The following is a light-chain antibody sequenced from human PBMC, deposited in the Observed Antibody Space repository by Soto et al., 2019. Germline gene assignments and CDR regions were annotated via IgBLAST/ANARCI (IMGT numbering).Light chain of an antibody. CDR2: GAS. Sequence: ETVLTQSPGTLSLSPGERATLSCRASQSVSSSYLAWYQQKPGQAPRLLIYGASSRATGLPARFSGSGSGTTFPLTISRLENQDLKVYYCQQYGSSITPGHRKRLEIK. CDR3: QQYGSSIT. J-gene: IGKJ5*01. V-gene: IGKV3-20*01. CDR1: QSVSSSY.